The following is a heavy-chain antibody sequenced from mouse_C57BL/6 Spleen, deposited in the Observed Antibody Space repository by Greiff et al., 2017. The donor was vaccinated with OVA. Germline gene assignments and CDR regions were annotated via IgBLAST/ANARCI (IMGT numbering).Heavy chain of an antibody. D-gene: IGHD2-1*01. CDR3: ARGRSTMVGGWFAY. CDR2: IDPEDGET. Sequence: VHVKQSGAELVKPGASVKLSCTASGFNIKDYYMHWVKQRTEQGLEWIGRIDPEDGETTYAQKFQGKATITADTSSNTAYLQRSSLTSEDTAVYYCARGRSTMVGGWFAYRGQGTLVTVSA. V-gene: IGHV14-2*01. CDR1: GFNIKDYY. J-gene: IGHJ3*01.